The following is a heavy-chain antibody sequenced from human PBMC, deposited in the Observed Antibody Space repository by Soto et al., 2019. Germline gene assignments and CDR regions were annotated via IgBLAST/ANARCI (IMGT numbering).Heavy chain of an antibody. CDR2: INVGNGNT. D-gene: IGHD3-22*01. J-gene: IGHJ4*02. V-gene: IGHV1-3*01. CDR3: ARDFYYDGNGYSTFDY. CDR1: GYDFSSYA. Sequence: ASVKVSCKASGYDFSSYAMHWVRQAPGQRLEWMGWINVGNGNTKYSQKFQGRVTITRDTSASTAYMELSSLRSEDTAVYYCARDFYYDGNGYSTFDYWGQGTLVTVSS.